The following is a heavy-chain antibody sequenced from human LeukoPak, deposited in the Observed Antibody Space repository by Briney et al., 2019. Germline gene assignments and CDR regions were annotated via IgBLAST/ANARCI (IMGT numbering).Heavy chain of an antibody. D-gene: IGHD3-10*01. Sequence: SSETLSLTCVVSGDSISSGGYSWSWIRQPAGKGLEWIGRIYTSGSTNYNPSLKSRVTISVDTSKNQFSLKLSSVTAADTAVYYCARGGVGWFGESFDYWGQGTLVTVSS. CDR3: ARGGVGWFGESFDY. CDR1: GDSISSGGYS. CDR2: IYTSGST. J-gene: IGHJ4*02. V-gene: IGHV4-61*02.